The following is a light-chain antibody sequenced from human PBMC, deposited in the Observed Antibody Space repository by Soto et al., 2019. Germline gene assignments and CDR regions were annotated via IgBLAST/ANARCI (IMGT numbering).Light chain of an antibody. Sequence: DIQMTQSPSTLSASVGDRVIITCRASQGMSACLTWYQQKPGIAPKLLIYDASSLETGVPSRFSGSGSGTDFTLTISSLQPEDIATYYCQQYDTFPCTFGQGTRLEIK. V-gene: IGKV1-5*01. CDR3: QQYDTFPCT. J-gene: IGKJ1*01. CDR1: QGMSAC. CDR2: DAS.